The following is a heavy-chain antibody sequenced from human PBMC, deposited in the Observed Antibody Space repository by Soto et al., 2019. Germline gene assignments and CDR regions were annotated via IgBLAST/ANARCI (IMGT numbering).Heavy chain of an antibody. J-gene: IGHJ6*02. D-gene: IGHD3-10*01. CDR1: GGTFSSYA. V-gene: IGHV1-69*13. CDR2: IIPIFGTA. CDR3: SRVGRLLWFGELFPYYYGMDV. Sequence: SVKVSCKASGGTFSSYAISWVRQAPGQGLEWMGGIIPIFGTANYAQKFQGRVTITADESTSTAYMELSSLRSEDSAVYYCSRVGRLLWFGELFPYYYGMDVWGQGTTVTVSS.